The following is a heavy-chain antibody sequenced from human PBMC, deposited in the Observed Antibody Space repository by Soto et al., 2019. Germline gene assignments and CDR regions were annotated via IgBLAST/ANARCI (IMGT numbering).Heavy chain of an antibody. J-gene: IGHJ6*02. CDR1: GLTVSSNY. Sequence: EVQLVESGGGLIQPGGSLRLSCAASGLTVSSNYMNWVRQAPGKGLEWVSALYGGDNPEYADSVKGRFTISRDNSRNTLYLQMNSLRADDTAVYYCAKRQQLVRYYYGLDVWDQGTTVTVSS. V-gene: IGHV3-53*01. D-gene: IGHD6-13*01. CDR3: AKRQQLVRYYYGLDV. CDR2: LYGGDNP.